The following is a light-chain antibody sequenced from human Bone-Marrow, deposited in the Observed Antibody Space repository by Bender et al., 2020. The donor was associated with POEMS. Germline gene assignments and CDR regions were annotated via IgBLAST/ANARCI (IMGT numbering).Light chain of an antibody. CDR1: SGDFGDNKY. CDR3: SSPTVTNPL. Sequence: QSALTQPASVSGSPGQSITISCIGTSGDFGDNKYVSWYQQHPGKVPKVIIYEVGNRPSGVSSRFSGSKSGNTASLTISGLQAEDEAIYHCSSPTVTNPLFGGGTSLTVL. J-gene: IGLJ2*01. V-gene: IGLV2-14*01. CDR2: EVG.